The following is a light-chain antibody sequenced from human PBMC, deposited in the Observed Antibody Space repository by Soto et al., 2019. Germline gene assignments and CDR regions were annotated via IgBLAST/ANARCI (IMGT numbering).Light chain of an antibody. Sequence: QSVLTQPPSVSGAPGQRVTISCTGSSSNIGAGYDVHGYQQLPGTAPKLLIYGNSNRPSGVPDRFSGSKSGTSASLAIPGLQAEDEADYYCQSYDSSLSGWVFGGWTKLTVI. CDR2: GNS. CDR1: SSNIGAGYD. V-gene: IGLV1-40*01. J-gene: IGLJ3*02. CDR3: QSYDSSLSGWV.